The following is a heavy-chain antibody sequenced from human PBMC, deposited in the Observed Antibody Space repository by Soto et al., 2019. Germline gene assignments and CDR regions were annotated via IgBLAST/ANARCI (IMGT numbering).Heavy chain of an antibody. D-gene: IGHD2-2*01. Sequence: EVQLLESGGGLVQPGGSLRLSCAASGFTFSSYAMSWVRQAPGKGLEWVSAISGSGGSTYYADSVKGRFTISRDNSKNTLYLRMNSLRAEDTAVYYCAKGVGTLVVPAASQDYWGQGTLVTVSS. CDR2: ISGSGGST. J-gene: IGHJ4*02. CDR1: GFTFSSYA. CDR3: AKGVGTLVVPAASQDY. V-gene: IGHV3-23*01.